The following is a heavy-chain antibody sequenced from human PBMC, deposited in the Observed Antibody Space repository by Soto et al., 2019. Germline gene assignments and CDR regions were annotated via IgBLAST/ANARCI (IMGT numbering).Heavy chain of an antibody. CDR2: IYWDDSK. Sequence: QITLKESGPTLVRPTQTLTLTCAFSGFSLSTSGVGVGWIRQPPGKALEWLAVIYWDDSKHYSPSLRSRLNITTDTSKNQLVLTMTNMDPMDTCTYSCAHKGPEDSPLDYWGQGTLVTVSS. J-gene: IGHJ4*02. CDR1: GFSLSTSGVG. CDR3: AHKGPEDSPLDY. V-gene: IGHV2-5*02.